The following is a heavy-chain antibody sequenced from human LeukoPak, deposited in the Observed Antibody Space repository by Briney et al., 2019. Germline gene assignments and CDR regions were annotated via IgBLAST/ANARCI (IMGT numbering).Heavy chain of an antibody. CDR1: GGSISSYY. CDR3: ARHVIVGASREHNAFDI. J-gene: IGHJ3*02. Sequence: PSETLSLTCTVSGGSISSYYWSWIRQPPGKGLEWIGYIYYNGSTNYNPSLKSRVTISVDTSKNQFSLKLSSVTAADTAVYYCARHVIVGASREHNAFDIWGQGTMVTVSS. V-gene: IGHV4-59*08. CDR2: IYYNGST. D-gene: IGHD1-26*01.